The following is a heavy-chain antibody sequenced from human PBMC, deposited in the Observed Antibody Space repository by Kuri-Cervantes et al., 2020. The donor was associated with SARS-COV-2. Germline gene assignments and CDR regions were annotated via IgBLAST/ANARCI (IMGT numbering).Heavy chain of an antibody. Sequence: SETLSLTCTVSGGSISSYYWSWIRQPPGKGLEWIGYTYYSGSTNYNPSLKSRVTISVDTSKNQFSLKLSSVTAADTAVYYCARDNVDTAMGIDYWGQGTLVTVSS. CDR3: ARDNVDTAMGIDY. CDR1: GGSISSYY. D-gene: IGHD5-18*01. CDR2: TYYSGST. V-gene: IGHV4-59*01. J-gene: IGHJ4*02.